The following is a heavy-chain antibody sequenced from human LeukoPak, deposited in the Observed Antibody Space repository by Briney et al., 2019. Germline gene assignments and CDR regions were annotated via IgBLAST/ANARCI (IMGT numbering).Heavy chain of an antibody. V-gene: IGHV5-51*01. Sequence: GQSLKISCKASGYVFIRHWIGWVRQVPGKGLEWMGVIHPEDSYSRYNAAFQGQATVSVDESTSTAYLQLSSLKASNTAIYYCARQNHYYYYMDVWGRGTTVTVSS. J-gene: IGHJ6*03. CDR2: IHPEDSYS. CDR1: GYVFIRHW. CDR3: ARQNHYYYYMDV.